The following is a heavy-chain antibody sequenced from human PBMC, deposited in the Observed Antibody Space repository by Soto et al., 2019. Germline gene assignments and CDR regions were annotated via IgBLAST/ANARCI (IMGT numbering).Heavy chain of an antibody. J-gene: IGHJ4*02. CDR3: AKDGNWLDVYYDV. CDR1: GIEVINYA. Sequence: GGSLVLSGLGSGIEVINYAMSWVRQAPGKGLEWVSIVSASGRSRYHADSVKGRFTISRDNSKNTLYLHMTNLRAEDTAVYYCAKDGNWLDVYYDVWGQGTPVTVSS. D-gene: IGHD3-16*01. CDR2: VSASGRSR. V-gene: IGHV3-23*01.